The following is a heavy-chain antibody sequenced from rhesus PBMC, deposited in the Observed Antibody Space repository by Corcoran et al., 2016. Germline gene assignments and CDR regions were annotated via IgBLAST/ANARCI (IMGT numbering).Heavy chain of an antibody. CDR2: ISGSGGST. D-gene: IGHD2-15*01. CDR1: GGSISSNS. V-gene: IGHV4-173*01. Sequence: QLQLQESGPGLVKPSETLSLTCAVSGGSISSNSWRWIRQPQGTGLEWIGRISGSGGSTDYNPSLKSRVTISTDTSKNQFSLKLNSVTAADTAVYYCARDTGLTVTPLDYWGQGVLVTVSS. J-gene: IGHJ4*01. CDR3: ARDTGLTVTPLDY.